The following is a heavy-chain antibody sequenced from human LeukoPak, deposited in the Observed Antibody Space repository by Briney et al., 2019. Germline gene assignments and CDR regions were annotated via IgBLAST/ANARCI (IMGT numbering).Heavy chain of an antibody. V-gene: IGHV3-30*04. Sequence: GGSLRLSCAASGFTSSSYAMYWVRQSPGKGLEWVAVISYDGSNKYYADSVKGRFTISRDNSKNTLYLQMNSLRAEDTAVYYCARDARTVGITMIVVGFDYWGQGTLVTVSS. CDR3: ARDARTVGITMIVVGFDY. D-gene: IGHD3-22*01. CDR2: ISYDGSNK. CDR1: GFTSSSYA. J-gene: IGHJ4*02.